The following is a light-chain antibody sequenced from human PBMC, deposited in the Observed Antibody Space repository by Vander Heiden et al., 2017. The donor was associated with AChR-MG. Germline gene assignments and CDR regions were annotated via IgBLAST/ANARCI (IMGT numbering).Light chain of an antibody. V-gene: IGKV1-27*01. CDR3: QKYIRAPRT. CDR1: QGSSNY. CDR2: AAS. Sequence: IQMTPSPSPLSASVGDRDTIHCLANQGSSNYLAWYQQKPGKVPKLLIYAASTWQSGVPARFSGSGSGTDFTLTISSVQPEDVGTYYCQKYIRAPRTFGGGTKVEIK. J-gene: IGKJ4*02.